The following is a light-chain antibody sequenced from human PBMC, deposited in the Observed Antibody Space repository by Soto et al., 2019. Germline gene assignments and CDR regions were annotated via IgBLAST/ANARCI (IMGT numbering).Light chain of an antibody. CDR3: QYYGTSPKP. V-gene: IGKV3-20*01. J-gene: IGKJ1*01. Sequence: EIVLTQSPGTLSLSPGERATLSCRASQSVSSSYLAWYQQKPGQAPRLLILGASSRATGIPDRFSGSGSGTDFTLTISTLEPEDFAVYYCQYYGTSPKPFGQGTKVDIK. CDR2: GAS. CDR1: QSVSSSY.